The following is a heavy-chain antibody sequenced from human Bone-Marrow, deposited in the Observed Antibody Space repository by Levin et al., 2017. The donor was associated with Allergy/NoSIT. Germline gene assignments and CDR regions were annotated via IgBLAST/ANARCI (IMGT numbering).Heavy chain of an antibody. Sequence: LSLTCAASGFRFSDYYMSWIRQVPWKGLEWVSYISVSGRETNYADSVKGRFTISRDNAMNSLSLQMNSLRVDDSAVYYCAREGFWTDWGQGTLVTVSS. CDR1: GFRFSDYY. CDR2: ISVSGRET. V-gene: IGHV3-11*06. J-gene: IGHJ4*02. D-gene: IGHD3/OR15-3a*01. CDR3: AREGFWTD.